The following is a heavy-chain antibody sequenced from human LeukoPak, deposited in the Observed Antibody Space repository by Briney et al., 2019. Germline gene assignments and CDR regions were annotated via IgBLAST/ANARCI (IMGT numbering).Heavy chain of an antibody. J-gene: IGHJ4*02. Sequence: SLRLSCAASGFTFDDYAMHWVRQAPGKGLEWVSGISWNSGSIGYADSVKGRFTISRDNAKNSLYLQMNSLRAEDTALYYCAKSIGIVDGYYFDYWGQGTLVTVSS. D-gene: IGHD5-12*01. CDR1: GFTFDDYA. CDR3: AKSIGIVDGYYFDY. CDR2: ISWNSGSI. V-gene: IGHV3-9*01.